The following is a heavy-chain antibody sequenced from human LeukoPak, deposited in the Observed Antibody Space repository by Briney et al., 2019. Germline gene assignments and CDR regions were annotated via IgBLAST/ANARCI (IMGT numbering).Heavy chain of an antibody. CDR1: GGSISSSSYY. CDR2: IYYSGST. J-gene: IGHJ2*01. D-gene: IGHD2-15*01. V-gene: IGHV4-39*02. Sequence: PSETLSLTCTVSGGSISSSSYYWGWIRQPPGEGLEWIGSIYYSGSTYYNPSLKSRVTISMDTSNNHFSLRLSSVTAADTAVYYCARDPLRNWYFDLWGRGTLVTVSP. CDR3: ARDPLRNWYFDL.